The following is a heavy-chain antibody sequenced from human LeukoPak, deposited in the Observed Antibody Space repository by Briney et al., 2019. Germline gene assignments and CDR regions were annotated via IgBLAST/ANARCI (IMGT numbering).Heavy chain of an antibody. D-gene: IGHD6-13*01. Sequence: GESLRLSCAASGFTFSSYGMHWVRQAPGKGLEWVAVIWYDGSNKFYADSVKGRFTISRDNSKNTLYLQMNSLRAEDTAVYYCARDRAAADLDYWGQGTLVTVSS. V-gene: IGHV3-33*01. CDR3: ARDRAAADLDY. CDR2: IWYDGSNK. CDR1: GFTFSSYG. J-gene: IGHJ4*02.